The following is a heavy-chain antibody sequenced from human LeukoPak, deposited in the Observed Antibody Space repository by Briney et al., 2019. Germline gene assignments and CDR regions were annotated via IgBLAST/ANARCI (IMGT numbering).Heavy chain of an antibody. CDR1: GGTFSSYA. CDR2: IIPIFGTA. J-gene: IGHJ5*02. Sequence: EASVKVSCKASGGTFSSYAISWVRQAPGQGLEWMGGIIPIFGTANYAQKFQGRVTITADESTSTAYMELSSLRSEDTAVYCCARDLTGQPRPYNWFDPWGQGTLVTVSS. D-gene: IGHD2-8*02. V-gene: IGHV1-69*13. CDR3: ARDLTGQPRPYNWFDP.